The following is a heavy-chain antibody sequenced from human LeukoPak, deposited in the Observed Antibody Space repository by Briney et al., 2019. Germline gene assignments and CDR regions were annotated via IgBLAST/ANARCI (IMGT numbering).Heavy chain of an antibody. D-gene: IGHD5-18*01. Sequence: PGRSLRLSCAASGFTFSSYVMHWVRQAPGKGLEWAAVIWYDGSNKFYADSVEGRFTISRDNSKNTLYLQMNSLRAEDTAVYYCARAIKGAKGYSYGYVFDYWGQGTLVTVSS. V-gene: IGHV3-33*01. CDR2: IWYDGSNK. J-gene: IGHJ4*02. CDR1: GFTFSSYV. CDR3: ARAIKGAKGYSYGYVFDY.